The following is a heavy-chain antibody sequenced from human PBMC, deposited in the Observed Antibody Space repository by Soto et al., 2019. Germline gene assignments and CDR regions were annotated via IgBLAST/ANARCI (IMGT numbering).Heavy chain of an antibody. CDR3: ARGLTSGDY. CDR2: INPNGGST. CDR1: GYTFTSFY. Sequence: QVQFVQSGAEVKNPGASVKVSCKASGYTFTSFYIHWVRQAPGQGLEWMSIINPNGGSTNYAQNLQGRVTLTRDTSTNTVYMELSSLRSEDTAVYYCARGLTSGDYWGQRTLVTVSS. J-gene: IGHJ4*02. V-gene: IGHV1-46*01.